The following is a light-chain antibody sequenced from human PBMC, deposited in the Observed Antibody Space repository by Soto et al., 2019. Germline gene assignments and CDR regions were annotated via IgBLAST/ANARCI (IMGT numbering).Light chain of an antibody. CDR1: QTISTY. J-gene: IGKJ1*01. CDR2: GAS. Sequence: DIQMTQSPSPLSASVGDRVTITCRASQTISTYLNWYQQKPGKAPKLLIYGASSLQSGVPSRFSGSGSGTDFTLIISSLQPEDFGTYYCQQSFSTPRTFGQGTKVDIK. V-gene: IGKV1-39*01. CDR3: QQSFSTPRT.